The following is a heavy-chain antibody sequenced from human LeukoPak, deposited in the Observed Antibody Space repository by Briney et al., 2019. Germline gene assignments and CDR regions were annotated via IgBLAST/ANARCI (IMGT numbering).Heavy chain of an antibody. CDR2: IYYSGCT. CDR3: ARRDLWSFYFDN. Sequence: SETLSLTCTVSGGSISSTSYYWGWIRQPPGKGLEWIGSIYYSGCTYYNLSLKGRVTISVDTSKSQFSLRLRSVTAADTAVYYCARRDLWSFYFDNWGQGTLVTVSS. V-gene: IGHV4-39*01. J-gene: IGHJ4*02. D-gene: IGHD2-21*01. CDR1: GGSISSTSYY.